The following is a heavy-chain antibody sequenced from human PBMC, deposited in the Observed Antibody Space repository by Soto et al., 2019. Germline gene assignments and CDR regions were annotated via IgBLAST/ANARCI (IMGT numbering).Heavy chain of an antibody. CDR1: VYTFPSYA. D-gene: IGHD3-9*01. CDR2: INAGNGNT. V-gene: IGHV1-3*01. Sequence: ASVTVSCKASVYTFPSYAIHCVRSAPGQRLVWMAWINAGNGNTNYSQKFQGRVTITRDTSASTAYMELSSLRSEDTAVYYCARGGRYYDILTGYYSYYYGMDVWGQGTTVTVSS. J-gene: IGHJ6*02. CDR3: ARGGRYYDILTGYYSYYYGMDV.